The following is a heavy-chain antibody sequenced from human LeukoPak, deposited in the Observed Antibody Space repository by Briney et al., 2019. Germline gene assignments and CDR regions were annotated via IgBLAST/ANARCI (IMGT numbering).Heavy chain of an antibody. Sequence: SETLSLTCTVSGGSISSTTYYWGWIRQPPGKGLEWIGSVFYSGSIYSNPSLKSRVTISVDTSKDQFSLKLSSVTAADTAVYFCARYCSSITCSYVFDVWGQGTMVTVSS. J-gene: IGHJ3*01. V-gene: IGHV4-39*01. CDR2: VFYSGSI. CDR1: GGSISSTTYY. CDR3: ARYCSSITCSYVFDV. D-gene: IGHD2-2*01.